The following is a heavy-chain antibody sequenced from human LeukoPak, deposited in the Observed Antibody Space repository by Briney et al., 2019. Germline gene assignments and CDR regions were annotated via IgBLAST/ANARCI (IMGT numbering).Heavy chain of an antibody. CDR1: GYTFTSYD. J-gene: IGHJ3*02. V-gene: IGHV1-69*13. Sequence: GASVKVSCKASGYTFTSYDINWVRQAPGQGLEWMGGIIPIFGTANYAQKFQGRVTITADESTSTAYMELSSLRSEDTAVYYCARLRLEAFDIWGQGTMVTVSS. D-gene: IGHD5-12*01. CDR3: ARLRLEAFDI. CDR2: IIPIFGTA.